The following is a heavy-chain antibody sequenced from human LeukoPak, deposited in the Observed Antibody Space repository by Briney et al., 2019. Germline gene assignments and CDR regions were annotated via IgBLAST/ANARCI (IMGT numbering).Heavy chain of an antibody. CDR3: VKTYGSGSPTYYFDS. CDR1: GGSISSSNYY. CDR2: IYYRGTT. J-gene: IGHJ4*02. D-gene: IGHD3-10*01. Sequence: SETLSLTCAVSGGSISSSNYYWGWIRQPPGKGLEWIGSIYYRGTTYYNPSLQSRVVVFVDTSKNQFSLKLSSVTAADTAVYYRVKTYGSGSPTYYFDSWGQGTLVTVSS. V-gene: IGHV4-39*01.